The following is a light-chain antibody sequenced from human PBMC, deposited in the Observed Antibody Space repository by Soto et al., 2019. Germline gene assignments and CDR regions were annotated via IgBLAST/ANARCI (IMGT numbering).Light chain of an antibody. J-gene: IGKJ1*01. CDR2: RAS. CDR3: QHYGASPWT. Sequence: EIVLTQSPGTLSLSPVERATLSCMASQSVSSSYLAWYQQKPGQAPRVLIYRASIRATGISDRFSGSGSGTDFTLTISRLEPEDFAVYYCQHYGASPWTFGQGTKVDIK. V-gene: IGKV3-20*01. CDR1: QSVSSSY.